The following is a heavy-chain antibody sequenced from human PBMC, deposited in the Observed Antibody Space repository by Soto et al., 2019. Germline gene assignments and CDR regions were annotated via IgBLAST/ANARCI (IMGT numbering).Heavy chain of an antibody. CDR1: GFTFDDYA. J-gene: IGHJ6*03. CDR2: ISWNSGSI. V-gene: IGHV3-9*01. CDR3: AKGGRGGFVSSSFSAYYYMDV. Sequence: GGSLRLSCAASGFTFDDYAMHWVRQAPGKGLEWVSGISWNSGSIGYADSVKGRFTISRDNAKNSLYLQMNSLRAEDTALYYCAKGGRGGFVSSSFSAYYYMDVWGKGTTVTVSS. D-gene: IGHD6-6*01.